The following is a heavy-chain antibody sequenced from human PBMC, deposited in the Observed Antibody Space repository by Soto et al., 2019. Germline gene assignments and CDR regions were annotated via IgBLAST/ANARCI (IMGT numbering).Heavy chain of an antibody. Sequence: PGGSLRISCASSVFTFTMYSMNWVRQAPGKGLEWVSSISSTTNYIYYGDSMKGRFTISRDNAKNSLYLEMNSLRAEDTAVYYCARESEDLTSNFDYWGQGTMVTVSS. CDR2: ISSTTNYI. V-gene: IGHV3-21*06. J-gene: IGHJ4*02. CDR1: VFTFTMYS. CDR3: ARESEDLTSNFDY.